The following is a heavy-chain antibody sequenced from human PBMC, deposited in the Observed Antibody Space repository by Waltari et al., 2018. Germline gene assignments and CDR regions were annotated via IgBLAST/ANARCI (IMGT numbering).Heavy chain of an antibody. Sequence: EVQLVESGGGLVKPGGSLRLSCAASGFTFSSYSMNWVRQAPGKGLEWVSSISSSSSYIYYADSVKGRFTISRDNAKNSLYLQMNSLRAEDTAVYYCARVAIFGVVIKIIDYWGQGTLVTVSS. J-gene: IGHJ4*02. CDR1: GFTFSSYS. V-gene: IGHV3-21*01. CDR3: ARVAIFGVVIKIIDY. CDR2: ISSSSSYI. D-gene: IGHD3-3*01.